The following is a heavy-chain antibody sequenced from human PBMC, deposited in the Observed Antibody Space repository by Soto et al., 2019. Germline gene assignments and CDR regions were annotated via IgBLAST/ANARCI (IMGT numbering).Heavy chain of an antibody. V-gene: IGHV3-23*01. CDR1: GFTFSSYA. CDR3: AKDLRAAAGPFSDPGP. Sequence: PGGSLRLSCAASGFTFSSYAMSWVRQAPGKGLEWVSAISGSGGSTYYADSVKGRFTISRDNSKNTLYLQMNSLRAEDTAVYYCAKDLRAAAGPFSDPGPWGQRTLCTVSS. J-gene: IGHJ5*02. D-gene: IGHD6-13*01. CDR2: ISGSGGST.